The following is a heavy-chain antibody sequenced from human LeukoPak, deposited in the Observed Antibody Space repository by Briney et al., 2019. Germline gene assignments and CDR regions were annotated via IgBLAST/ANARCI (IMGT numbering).Heavy chain of an antibody. CDR1: GGTFSSYA. V-gene: IGHV1-69*13. Sequence: SVKVSCKASGGTFSSYAISWVRQAPGQGLEWMGGIIPIFGTANYAQKFQGRVTITADESTSTAYMELSSLRSEDTAVYYCARERAEQEYQLPHPLYSNYEPKQYNWFDPWGQGTLVTVSS. CDR2: IIPIFGTA. J-gene: IGHJ5*02. D-gene: IGHD4-11*01. CDR3: ARERAEQEYQLPHPLYSNYEPKQYNWFDP.